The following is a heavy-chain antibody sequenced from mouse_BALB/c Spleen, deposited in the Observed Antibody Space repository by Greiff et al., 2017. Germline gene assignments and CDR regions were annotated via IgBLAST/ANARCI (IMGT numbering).Heavy chain of an antibody. CDR2: IRNKANGYTT. Sequence: EVQRVESGGGLVQPGGSLRLSCATSGFTFTDYYMSWVRQPPGKALEWLGSIRNKANGYTTEYSASVKGRFTISRDNSQSILYLQFNTLRAEDSATYYCARDMGGFAYWGQGTLVTVSA. J-gene: IGHJ3*01. CDR1: GFTFTDYY. CDR3: ARDMGGFAY. V-gene: IGHV7-3*02.